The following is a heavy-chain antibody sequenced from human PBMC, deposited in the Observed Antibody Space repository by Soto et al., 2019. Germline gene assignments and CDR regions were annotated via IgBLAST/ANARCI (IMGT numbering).Heavy chain of an antibody. CDR2: IYSSGTI. V-gene: IGHV4-59*01. Sequence: ETLSLTCTVSGGSISRYFWSWIRQSPGKGLEWIIHIYSSGTINYNPSLKSRVTISLDTSKNQFSLKLRSVTAADTALYYCATDYGDYVGAFDIWGQGTMVTVSS. J-gene: IGHJ3*02. CDR1: GGSISRYF. D-gene: IGHD4-17*01. CDR3: ATDYGDYVGAFDI.